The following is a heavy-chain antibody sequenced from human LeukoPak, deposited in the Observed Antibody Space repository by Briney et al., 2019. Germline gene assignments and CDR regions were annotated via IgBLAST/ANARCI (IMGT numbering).Heavy chain of an antibody. CDR3: ARVYYYGSGSYYNVNPYYFDY. J-gene: IGHJ4*02. Sequence: ASVKVSCKASGYTFTGYYMHWVRQAPGQGLEWMGRINPNSGGTNYAQKFQGRVTMTRDTSISTAYMELGRLRSDDTAVYYCARVYYYGSGSYYNVNPYYFDYWGQGTLVTVSS. D-gene: IGHD3-10*01. CDR1: GYTFTGYY. CDR2: INPNSGGT. V-gene: IGHV1-2*06.